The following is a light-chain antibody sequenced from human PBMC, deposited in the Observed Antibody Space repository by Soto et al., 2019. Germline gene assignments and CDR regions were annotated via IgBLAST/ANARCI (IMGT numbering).Light chain of an antibody. CDR3: LQDYSFPRT. V-gene: IGKV1-6*01. CDR1: QGIRDD. Sequence: AIQMTQSPSSLSASVGDRVTITCRASQGIRDDLGWYQQKPGKAPKLLIYGASSLQSGVPSRFSGSGSGTDFTLTISSPQPEDFATYYCLQDYSFPRTFGQGTKVETK. J-gene: IGKJ1*01. CDR2: GAS.